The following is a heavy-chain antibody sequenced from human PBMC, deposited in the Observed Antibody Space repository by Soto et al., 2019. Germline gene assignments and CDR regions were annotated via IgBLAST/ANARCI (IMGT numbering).Heavy chain of an antibody. D-gene: IGHD3-22*01. CDR3: ASPRAYYDSSGYYSFEY. CDR2: ISSSSSYI. CDR1: GFTFSSYI. J-gene: IGHJ4*02. Sequence: EVQLVESGGCLVKPGGSLRLSCAASGFTFSSYIMNWVRQAPGKGLEWVSSISSSSSYIYYADSVKGRFTISRDNAKNSLYRQMNSLRAGDTAVYDCASPRAYYDSSGYYSFEYGVQGTLVTVS. V-gene: IGHV3-21*01.